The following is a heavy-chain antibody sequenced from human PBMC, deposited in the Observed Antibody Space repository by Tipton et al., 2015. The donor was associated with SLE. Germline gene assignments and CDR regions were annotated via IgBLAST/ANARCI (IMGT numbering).Heavy chain of an antibody. J-gene: IGHJ4*02. CDR3: ARQMITFGVIIVRGRFDF. V-gene: IGHV4-39*07. Sequence: TLSLTCTVSGGSFSSGSYYWAWIRQPPGKGLEWIGSIFFSGSTFYNPSLKSRVTISMDTSKKQFSLRLSSVIAADTAVYFCARQMITFGVIIVRGRFDFWGQGTLVTVSS. CDR1: GGSFSSGSYY. D-gene: IGHD3-16*02. CDR2: IFFSGST.